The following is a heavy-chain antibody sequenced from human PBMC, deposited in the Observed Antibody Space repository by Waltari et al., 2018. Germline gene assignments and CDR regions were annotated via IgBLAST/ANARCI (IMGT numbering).Heavy chain of an antibody. J-gene: IGHJ6*02. Sequence: QAQLVESGGGVVQPGRSLRLSCAASGFTFSRYAMHWVRQAPGKGLEWVALISYDGSNKYYADSVKGRVTISRDNSKNSLYVQMNSLRVEDTAVYYCVRDRETTGWYQAYYFYGIDVWGQGTTVTVSS. CDR3: VRDRETTGWYQAYYFYGIDV. CDR2: ISYDGSNK. CDR1: GFTFSRYA. D-gene: IGHD6-19*01. V-gene: IGHV3-30*04.